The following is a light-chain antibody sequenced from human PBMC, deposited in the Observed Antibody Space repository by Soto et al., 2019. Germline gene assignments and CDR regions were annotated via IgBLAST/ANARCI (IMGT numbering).Light chain of an antibody. J-gene: IGKJ1*01. Sequence: IQMTQSPTTLSASVGGRVPITCRASQSISSWLAWYQQKPGKAPKLLIYDASSLESGVPSRFSGSGSGTEFTLTISSLQPDDFATYYCQQYNSYSTFGQGTKVDI. CDR1: QSISSW. V-gene: IGKV1-5*01. CDR2: DAS. CDR3: QQYNSYST.